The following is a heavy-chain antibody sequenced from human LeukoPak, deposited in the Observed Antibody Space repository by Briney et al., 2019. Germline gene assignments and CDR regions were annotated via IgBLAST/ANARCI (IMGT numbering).Heavy chain of an antibody. V-gene: IGHV3-11*01. CDR3: AKVRVGTAHFDY. J-gene: IGHJ4*02. D-gene: IGHD2-15*01. CDR2: ISNKGSSSTT. Sequence: GGSLRLSCAASGFIFSDYYMGWVRQAPGKGLEWVSYISNKGSSSTTYYADSVKGRFTISRDDAQNSLYLQMNSLRADDTAVYYCAKVRVGTAHFDYWGQGTLVTVSS. CDR1: GFIFSDYY.